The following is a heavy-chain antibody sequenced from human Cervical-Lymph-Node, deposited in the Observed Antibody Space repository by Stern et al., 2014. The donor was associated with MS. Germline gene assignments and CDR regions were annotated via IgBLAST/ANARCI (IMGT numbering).Heavy chain of an antibody. CDR3: ARVRSDYGDYFDY. D-gene: IGHD4-17*01. CDR2: IYHSGST. V-gene: IGHV4-30-2*01. Sequence: QLQLQESGSGLVKPSQTLSLTCAVSGGSISSGGYSWSWIRQPPGKGLEWIGYIYHSGSTYYNPSLKSRVPISVDRSKTQFSLKLSSVTAADTAVYYCARVRSDYGDYFDYWGQGTLVTVSS. CDR1: GGSISSGGYS. J-gene: IGHJ4*02.